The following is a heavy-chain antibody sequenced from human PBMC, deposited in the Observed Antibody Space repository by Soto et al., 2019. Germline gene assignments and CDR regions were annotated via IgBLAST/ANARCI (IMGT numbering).Heavy chain of an antibody. CDR3: AKGRSIAVAGTPFDY. Sequence: GGSLRLSCAASGFTCSSYAMSWVRQAPGKGLEWVSAISGSGGSTYYADSVKGRFTISRDNSKNTLYLQMNSLRAEDTAVYYCAKGRSIAVAGTPFDYWGQGTLVTVSS. CDR2: ISGSGGST. CDR1: GFTCSSYA. D-gene: IGHD6-19*01. V-gene: IGHV3-23*01. J-gene: IGHJ4*02.